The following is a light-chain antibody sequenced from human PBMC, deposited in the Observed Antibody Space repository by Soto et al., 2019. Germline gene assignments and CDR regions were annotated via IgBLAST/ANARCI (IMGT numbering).Light chain of an antibody. CDR2: GAS. CDR1: QSVSSN. CDR3: QQYNNWPPYT. J-gene: IGKJ2*01. V-gene: IGKV3-15*01. Sequence: DTVRTQSPATLSVSPGERATLSCRASQSVSSNLAWYQQKPGQAPRLLIYGASTRATGIPARFSGSGSGTEFTLTICSLQSEDFAVYYCQQYNNWPPYTFGQGTKLEIK.